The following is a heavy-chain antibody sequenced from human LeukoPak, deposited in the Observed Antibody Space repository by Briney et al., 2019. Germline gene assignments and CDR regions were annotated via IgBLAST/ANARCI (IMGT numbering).Heavy chain of an antibody. V-gene: IGHV3-7*03. Sequence: GGSLRLSCAASGFTFSSYWMSWVRQAPGKGLEWVANIKQDGSEKYYVDSVKGRFTISRDNAKNSLYLQMNSLRAEDTAVYYCARDQGYGDYNHCYYGMDVWGKGTTVTVSS. CDR1: GFTFSSYW. D-gene: IGHD4-17*01. J-gene: IGHJ6*04. CDR2: IKQDGSEK. CDR3: ARDQGYGDYNHCYYGMDV.